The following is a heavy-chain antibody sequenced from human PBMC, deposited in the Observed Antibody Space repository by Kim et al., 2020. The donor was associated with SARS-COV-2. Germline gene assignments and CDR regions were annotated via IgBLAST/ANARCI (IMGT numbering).Heavy chain of an antibody. J-gene: IGHJ6*02. Sequence: GGSLRLSCAASGFTFSDYYMSWIRQAPGKGLEWVSYISSSGSTIYYADSVKGRFTISRDNAKNSLYLQMNSLRAEDTAVYYCARGYEWLSNFNYYGMDVWGQGTTVTVSS. V-gene: IGHV3-11*01. CDR1: GFTFSDYY. CDR2: ISSSGSTI. D-gene: IGHD3-3*01. CDR3: ARGYEWLSNFNYYGMDV.